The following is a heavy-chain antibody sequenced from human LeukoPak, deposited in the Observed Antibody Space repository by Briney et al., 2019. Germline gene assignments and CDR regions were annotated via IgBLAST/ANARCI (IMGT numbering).Heavy chain of an antibody. CDR1: GFSLSGYW. V-gene: IGHV3-74*01. D-gene: IGHD2-15*01. CDR3: ARDPRNVGLAP. J-gene: IGHJ5*02. CDR2: NNGDGSTT. Sequence: GGSLRLSCVASGFSLSGYWMYWVRQAPGKGLMYISRNNGDGSTTDYADVVKGRFTMSRDNVKNTLYLQMNSLRVEDAAVYYCARDPRNVGLAPWGQGTLVTVSS.